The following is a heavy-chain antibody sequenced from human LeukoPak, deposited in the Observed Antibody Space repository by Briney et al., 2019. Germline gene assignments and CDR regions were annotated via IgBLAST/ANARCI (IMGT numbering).Heavy chain of an antibody. J-gene: IGHJ4*02. CDR2: IYHSGST. Sequence: PSETLSLTCTVSGVSISRSSHHWGWIRQPPGKGLEWIGNIYHSGSTYYNPSLKGRVTISVDTSKNQFSLKMSSVTAADTAVYYCARGFLIWFGELDYWGQGTLVTVSS. V-gene: IGHV4-39*07. CDR3: ARGFLIWFGELDY. CDR1: GVSISRSSHH. D-gene: IGHD3-10*01.